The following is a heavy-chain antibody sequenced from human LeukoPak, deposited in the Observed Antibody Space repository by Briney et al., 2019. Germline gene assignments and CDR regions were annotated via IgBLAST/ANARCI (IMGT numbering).Heavy chain of an antibody. CDR1: GGSITSYS. D-gene: IGHD4-17*01. J-gene: IGHJ4*02. Sequence: SETLSLTCTVSGGSITSYSWTWIRQPPGKELEWIGYIYYSGSTNYNPSLKSRVTISVDMSKNQFSLNLSSVTAADTAVYYCASVGTTVTSSDYWGQGTLVTVSS. V-gene: IGHV4-59*08. CDR3: ASVGTTVTSSDY. CDR2: IYYSGST.